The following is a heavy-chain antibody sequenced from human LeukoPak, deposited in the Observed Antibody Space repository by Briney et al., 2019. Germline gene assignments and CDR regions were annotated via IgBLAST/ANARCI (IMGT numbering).Heavy chain of an antibody. Sequence: SETLSLTCTVSGGSISSSSYWWGWIRQPPGKGLEWIGSISYSGSTHYNPSLKSRVTISVDTSKNQFSLKLSSVTAADTAVYYCARPYTTSTYYFDYWGQGTLVTVS. CDR1: GGSISSSSYW. CDR2: ISYSGST. D-gene: IGHD2-2*02. V-gene: IGHV4-39*01. J-gene: IGHJ4*02. CDR3: ARPYTTSTYYFDY.